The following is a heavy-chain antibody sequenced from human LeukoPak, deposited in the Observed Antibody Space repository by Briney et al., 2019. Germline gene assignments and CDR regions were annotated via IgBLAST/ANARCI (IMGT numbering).Heavy chain of an antibody. Sequence: PGESLKVPCKGSGYSFTNYWIGWVRQMPGIGLEWMGIIYPGDSDTRYNPSFQGQVTISADKSTNTAHLQWSSLKASDTAMYYCARRSIGAEYFDLWGPGTLVTVSS. J-gene: IGHJ2*01. D-gene: IGHD3-16*01. V-gene: IGHV5-51*01. CDR3: ARRSIGAEYFDL. CDR2: IYPGDSDT. CDR1: GYSFTNYW.